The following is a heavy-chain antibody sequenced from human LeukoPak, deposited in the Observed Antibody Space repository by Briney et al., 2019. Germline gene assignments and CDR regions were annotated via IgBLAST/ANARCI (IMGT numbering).Heavy chain of an antibody. V-gene: IGHV3-23*01. J-gene: IGHJ6*03. CDR1: GFTFSTYG. CDR3: AKDGGEYYDILTGYYPRLYYMDV. Sequence: GGTLRLSCVASGFTFSTYGMSWVRQAPGKGLEWVSAISGSGGSTYYADSVKGRFTISRDNSKNTLYLQMNSLRAEDTAVYYCAKDGGEYYDILTGYYPRLYYMDVWGKGTTVTISS. D-gene: IGHD3-9*01. CDR2: ISGSGGST.